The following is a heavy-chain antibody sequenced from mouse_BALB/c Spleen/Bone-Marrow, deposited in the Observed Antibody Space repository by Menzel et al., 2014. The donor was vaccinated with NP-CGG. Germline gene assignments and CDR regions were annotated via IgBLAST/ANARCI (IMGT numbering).Heavy chain of an antibody. CDR1: GYTFTNYW. CDR3: AKYDYGFTF. D-gene: IGHD1-1*01. V-gene: IGHV1-69*02. CDR2: ISPSNIHT. J-gene: IGHJ3*01. Sequence: QVQLQQSGADLVRPGASVKLSCKTSGYTFTNYWMNWLKQRPGQGLEWIGNISPSNIHTNYNRKFKDKATLTVDKSSSTAYMQLSSPTSEDSAVYYCAKYDYGFTFWGQGTLVTVSA.